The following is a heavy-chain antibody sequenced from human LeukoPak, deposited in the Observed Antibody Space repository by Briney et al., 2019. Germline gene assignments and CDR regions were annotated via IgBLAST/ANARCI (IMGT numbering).Heavy chain of an antibody. J-gene: IGHJ4*02. CDR1: GGTFSSYA. D-gene: IGHD6-19*01. CDR2: IIPIFGTA. V-gene: IGHV1-69*01. CDR3: ASYQQWLVKGTFDY. Sequence: SVKVSCKASGGTFSSYAISWVRQAPGQGLEWMGGIIPIFGTANYAQKFQGRVTITADESTSTAYMELSSLRSEDTAVYYCASYQQWLVKGTFDYWGQGTLDTVSS.